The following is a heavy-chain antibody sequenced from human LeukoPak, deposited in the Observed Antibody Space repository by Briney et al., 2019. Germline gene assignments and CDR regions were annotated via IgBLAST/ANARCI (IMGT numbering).Heavy chain of an antibody. Sequence: ASVKVSCKASGGTFSSYAISWVRQAPGQGLEWMGGIIPIFGTANYAQKFQGRVTITTDESTSTAYMELSSLRSEDTAVYYCACATRFLEWVRAFDIWGQGTMVTVSS. CDR3: ACATRFLEWVRAFDI. D-gene: IGHD3-3*01. CDR2: IIPIFGTA. CDR1: GGTFSSYA. V-gene: IGHV1-69*05. J-gene: IGHJ3*02.